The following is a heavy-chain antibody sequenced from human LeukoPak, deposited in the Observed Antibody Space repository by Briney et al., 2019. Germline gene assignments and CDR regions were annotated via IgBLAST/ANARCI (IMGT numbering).Heavy chain of an antibody. J-gene: IGHJ4*02. Sequence: PGGSLRLSCAASGFTVSSNYMSWVRQAPGKGLEWVSVIYSGGSTYYADSVKGRFTISRDNSKNTLYLQMNSLRAEDTAVYYCAKAYYYGSGSYYNPMPTFTIDYWGQGTLVTVSS. CDR1: GFTVSSNY. CDR3: AKAYYYGSGSYYNPMPTFTIDY. V-gene: IGHV3-66*01. CDR2: IYSGGST. D-gene: IGHD3-10*01.